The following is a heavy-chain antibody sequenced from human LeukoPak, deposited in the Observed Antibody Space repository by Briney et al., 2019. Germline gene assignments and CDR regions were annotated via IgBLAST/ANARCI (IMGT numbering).Heavy chain of an antibody. V-gene: IGHV4-61*05. CDR2: IYYSGST. D-gene: IGHD5-18*01. CDR1: GCSISSSSYY. J-gene: IGHJ4*02. Sequence: PSETLSLTCTVSGCSISSSSYYWVRIRQPPGKGLEWIVYIYYSGSTNYNPSLKSRITISVDTSKNQFPLKLSSVTAADTAVYYCARGDTAMVISYWGQGTLVTVSS. CDR3: ARGDTAMVISY.